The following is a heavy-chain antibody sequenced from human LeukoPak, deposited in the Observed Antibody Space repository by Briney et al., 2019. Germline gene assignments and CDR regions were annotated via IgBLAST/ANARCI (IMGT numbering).Heavy chain of an antibody. CDR2: ISSSGRYI. Sequence: EGSLRLSCAASGFTFSSYSMNWVRQAPGKGLEWVSYISSSGRYIYYADSVKGRFTISRDNAKNSLYLQMNSLRAEDTAVYYCARGGPGRSLTIVPERTKYYMDVWGKGATVTVSS. D-gene: IGHD1-26*01. V-gene: IGHV3-21*05. CDR1: GFTFSSYS. CDR3: ARGGPGRSLTIVPERTKYYMDV. J-gene: IGHJ6*03.